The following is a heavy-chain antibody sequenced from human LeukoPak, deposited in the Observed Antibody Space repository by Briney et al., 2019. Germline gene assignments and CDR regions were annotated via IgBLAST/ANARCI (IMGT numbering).Heavy chain of an antibody. CDR1: GFTFDDYA. J-gene: IGHJ3*01. CDR2: ISWNSGSI. CDR3: AKGGGSKIKDAFDV. V-gene: IGHV3-9*01. D-gene: IGHD5-12*01. Sequence: GGSLRLSCAASGFTFDDYAMHWVRQAPGKGLEWVSGISWNSGSIGYADSVKGRFIISRDNSKNTLDLQMNSLRVEDSAVYSCAKGGGSKIKDAFDVWGQGTLVAVSA.